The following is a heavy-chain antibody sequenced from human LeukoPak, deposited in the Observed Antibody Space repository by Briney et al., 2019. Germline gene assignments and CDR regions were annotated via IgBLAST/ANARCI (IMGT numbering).Heavy chain of an antibody. D-gene: IGHD3-10*01. V-gene: IGHV3-23*01. J-gene: IGHJ4*02. CDR2: ISGSGGST. CDR3: ASLRSGSYTSFDF. CDR1: GFTFSSYA. Sequence: GGSLRLSCAASGFTFSSYAMSWVRQAPGKGLEWVSSISGSGGSTSYADSVRGRFTISRDNSKNTLYLQMNSLRAEHTAVYYCASLRSGSYTSFDFWGQGSLVTVSS.